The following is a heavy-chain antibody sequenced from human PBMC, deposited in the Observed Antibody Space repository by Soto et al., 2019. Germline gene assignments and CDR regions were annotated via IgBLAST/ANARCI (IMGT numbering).Heavy chain of an antibody. J-gene: IGHJ5*02. Sequence: SETLSLTCTVSSDSFSSGDYFWSWIRQTPEKGLEWIAYIYYSGSSHYNPSLKSRFTISIDTSKNQFSLKLSSVTAADTAVYYCAREYSSSLNWFDPWGQGTLVTVSS. D-gene: IGHD6-6*01. CDR1: SDSFSSGDYF. CDR3: AREYSSSLNWFDP. CDR2: IYYSGSS. V-gene: IGHV4-30-4*01.